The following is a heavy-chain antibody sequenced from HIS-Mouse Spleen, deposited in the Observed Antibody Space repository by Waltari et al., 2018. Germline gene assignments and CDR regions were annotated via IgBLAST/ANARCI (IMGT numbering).Heavy chain of an antibody. J-gene: IGHJ2*01. D-gene: IGHD6-13*01. CDR2: IYYSGST. CDR3: AREIPYSSSWYDWYFDL. V-gene: IGHV4-39*07. CDR1: VGSISSSSYY. Sequence: QLQLQESGPGLVKPSETLSLTCTVSVGSISSSSYYWGWIRQPPGKGLVWIGSIYYSGSTYYTPSLKRRVTISVDTSKNQFSLKLSSVTAADTAVYYCAREIPYSSSWYDWYFDLWGRGTLVTVSS.